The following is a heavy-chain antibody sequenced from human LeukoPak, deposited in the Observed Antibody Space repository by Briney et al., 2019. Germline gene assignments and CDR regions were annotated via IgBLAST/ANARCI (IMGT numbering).Heavy chain of an antibody. CDR1: GFTFSTYP. CDR2: ISFDGRNQ. D-gene: IGHD2-2*01. CDR3: ARSYCSSSSCYADHYYYYMDV. J-gene: IGHJ6*03. Sequence: PGGSLRLSCAASGFTFSTYPMNWVRQAPGKGLEWVAIISFDGRNQHYADSVKGRFTTARDDPENTLYLQMNSLRAEDAAVYYCARSYCSSSSCYADHYYYYMDVWGKGTTVTVSS. V-gene: IGHV3-30*04.